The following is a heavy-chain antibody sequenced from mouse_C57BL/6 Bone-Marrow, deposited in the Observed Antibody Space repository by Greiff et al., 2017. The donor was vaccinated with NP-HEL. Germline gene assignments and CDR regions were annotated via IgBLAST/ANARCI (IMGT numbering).Heavy chain of an antibody. CDR1: GFTFSSYA. D-gene: IGHD2-2*01. CDR3: ARDFMVAYYAMDY. V-gene: IGHV5-4*01. CDR2: ISDGGSYT. Sequence: EVQRVESGGGLVKPGGSLKLSCAASGFTFSSYAMSWVRQTPEKRLEWVATISDGGSYTYYPDNVKGRFTISRDNAKNNLYLQMSHLKSEDTAMYYCARDFMVAYYAMDYWGQGTSVTVSS. J-gene: IGHJ4*01.